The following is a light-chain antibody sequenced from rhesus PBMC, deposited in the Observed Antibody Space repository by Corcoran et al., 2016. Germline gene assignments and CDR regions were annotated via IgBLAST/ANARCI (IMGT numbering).Light chain of an antibody. CDR1: QDINHY. Sequence: DIQMTQSPSSLSASVGDRVTITCRASQDINHYLSWYQQKPGKAPKSLIYYTSSLEKGGPSRFSGSGSGTDYTLTISSLQPEVIATYYCQQYNDSPFPFGPGTKLDIK. J-gene: IGKJ3*01. CDR2: YTS. V-gene: IGKV1-66*01. CDR3: QQYNDSPFP.